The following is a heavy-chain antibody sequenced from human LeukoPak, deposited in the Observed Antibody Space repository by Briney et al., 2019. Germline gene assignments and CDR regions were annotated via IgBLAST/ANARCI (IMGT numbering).Heavy chain of an antibody. V-gene: IGHV3-53*01. D-gene: IGHD3-10*01. CDR3: ARHGSITMVRGRLRYFYMDV. J-gene: IGHJ6*03. CDR2: IYSGDST. CDR1: GFTVSSNY. Sequence: GGSLRLSCAASGFTVSSNYMSWVRQAPGKGLEWVSVIYSGDSTYYADSVKGRFTISRDNSKNTLYLQMNSLRAEDTAVYYCARHGSITMVRGRLRYFYMDVWGKGTTVTVSS.